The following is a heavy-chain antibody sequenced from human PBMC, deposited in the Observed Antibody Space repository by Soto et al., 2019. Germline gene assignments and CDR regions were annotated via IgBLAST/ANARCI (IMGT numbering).Heavy chain of an antibody. CDR3: ARETRSGYYAFDI. CDR1: GFTFSSYW. V-gene: IGHV3-7*01. J-gene: IGHJ3*02. D-gene: IGHD3-22*01. Sequence: GGSLRLSCAASGFTFSSYWMSWVRQAPGKGLEWVANIKQDGSEKYYVDSVKGRFTISRDNAKNSLYLQMNSLRAEDTAVYYCARETRSGYYAFDIWGQGTMVTVSS. CDR2: IKQDGSEK.